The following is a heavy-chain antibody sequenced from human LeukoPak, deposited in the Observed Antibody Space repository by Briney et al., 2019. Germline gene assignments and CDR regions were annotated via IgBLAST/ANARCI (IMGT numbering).Heavy chain of an antibody. V-gene: IGHV4-30-2*01. Sequence: SETLSLTCTVSGGSISSGGYYWSWIRQPPGKGLEWIGYIYHSGSTYYNPSLKSRVTISVDRSKNQFSLKLSSVTAADTAVYYCARGEVVGALYAFDIWGQGTMVTVSS. CDR1: GGSISSGGYY. D-gene: IGHD1-26*01. J-gene: IGHJ3*02. CDR3: ARGEVVGALYAFDI. CDR2: IYHSGST.